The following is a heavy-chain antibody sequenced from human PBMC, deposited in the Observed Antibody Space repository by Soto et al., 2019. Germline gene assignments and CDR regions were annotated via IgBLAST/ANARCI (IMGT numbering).Heavy chain of an antibody. CDR1: GASVSSGNYY. CDR2: ISYSGST. V-gene: IGHV4-61*01. Sequence: QVQLQESGPGLVKPSETLSLTCTVSGASVSSGNYYWSWIRQPPGKGLECIGYISYSGSTNYNPPLKSRVTISIDTSKNQCSLKLSSVTAADTAVYYCARGSGSYYAYWGQGTLVTVSS. CDR3: ARGSGSYYAY. J-gene: IGHJ4*02. D-gene: IGHD1-26*01.